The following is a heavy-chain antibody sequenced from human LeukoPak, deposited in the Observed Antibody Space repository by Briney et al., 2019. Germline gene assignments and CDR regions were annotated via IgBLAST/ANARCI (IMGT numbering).Heavy chain of an antibody. J-gene: IGHJ3*01. CDR3: AKDRRHRDGFDF. CDR2: IYNTGST. V-gene: IGHV4-59*11. D-gene: IGHD6-25*01. Sequence: SETLSLTCTVSGGSISDHYWSWIRPPPGKGLDWIGYIYNTGSTNYNPSLKSRVTMSLDTSKNQFSLKLSSVTAADTAIYYCAKDRRHRDGFDFWGQGTMVTVSS. CDR1: GGSISDHY.